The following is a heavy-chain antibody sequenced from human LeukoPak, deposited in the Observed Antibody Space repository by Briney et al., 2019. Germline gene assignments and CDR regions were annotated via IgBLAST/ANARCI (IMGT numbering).Heavy chain of an antibody. V-gene: IGHV4-34*01. CDR2: INHSGST. Sequence: SETLSLTCAVYGGSFSGYYWGWIRQPPGKGLEWIGEINHSGSTNYNPSLKSRVTISVDTSRNQFSLKLSSVTAADTAVYYCARGLGYCSGGSCYAYWGQGTLVTVSS. CDR3: ARGLGYCSGGSCYAY. CDR1: GGSFSGYY. D-gene: IGHD2-15*01. J-gene: IGHJ4*02.